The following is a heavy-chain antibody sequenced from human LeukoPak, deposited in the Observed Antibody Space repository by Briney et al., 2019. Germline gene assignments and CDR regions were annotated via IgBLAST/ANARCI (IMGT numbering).Heavy chain of an antibody. D-gene: IGHD1-1*01. CDR3: ARTPPTYAFDI. Sequence: PPQTLSLTCAVSGGSISSGGYSWSWIRQPPGKGLEWIGYIYLSGNTYYNPSLKSRVTISVDRSKNQFSLKLSSVTAADTAVYYCARTPPTYAFDIWGQGTMVTVSS. CDR2: IYLSGNT. CDR1: GGSISSGGYS. V-gene: IGHV4-30-2*01. J-gene: IGHJ3*02.